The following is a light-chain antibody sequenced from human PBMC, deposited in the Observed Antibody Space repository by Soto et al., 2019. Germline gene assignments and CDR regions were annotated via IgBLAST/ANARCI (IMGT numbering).Light chain of an antibody. V-gene: IGKV3-20*01. CDR1: QSVSSSY. J-gene: IGKJ2*01. CDR2: GAS. CDR3: QQYGNSPPNT. Sequence: EIVLTQSPGTLSLSPGERATLSCRASQSVSSSYLAGYQQKPGQAPRLLIYGASSRATGIPDRFSGSGSGTDFTLTIRRLEPEDFAVYFCQQYGNSPPNTFGQGTKVEIK.